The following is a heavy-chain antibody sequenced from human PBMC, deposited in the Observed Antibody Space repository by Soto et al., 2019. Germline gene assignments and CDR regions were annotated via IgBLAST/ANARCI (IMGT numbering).Heavy chain of an antibody. Sequence: QVQLQESGPGLVEPSETLSLTCTVSGGSVSRGFYYWSWIRQPPGKALEWVGFIYYNGSTNYNPSLKSRVTISSDTSKHQFSLKLSSVTAADTAVYYCARVDYGDYPWFDPWGQGTLVTVSS. D-gene: IGHD4-17*01. CDR2: IYYNGST. CDR1: GGSVSRGFYY. J-gene: IGHJ5*02. V-gene: IGHV4-61*01. CDR3: ARVDYGDYPWFDP.